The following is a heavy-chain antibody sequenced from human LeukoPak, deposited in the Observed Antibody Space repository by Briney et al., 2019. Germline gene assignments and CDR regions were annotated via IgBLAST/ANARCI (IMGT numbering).Heavy chain of an antibody. J-gene: IGHJ4*02. CDR1: GYTFTGYY. V-gene: IGHV1-2*02. D-gene: IGHD5-18*01. CDR3: ARDTAMVPDYFDY. Sequence: ASVTVSCKASGYTFTGYYMHWVRQAPGQGLEWMGWINPNSGGTNYAQKFQGRVTMTRDTSISTAYMELSRLRSDDTAVYYCARDTAMVPDYFDYWGQGTLVTVSS. CDR2: INPNSGGT.